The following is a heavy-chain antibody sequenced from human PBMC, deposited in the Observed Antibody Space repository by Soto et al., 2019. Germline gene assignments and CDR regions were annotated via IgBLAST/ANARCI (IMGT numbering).Heavy chain of an antibody. V-gene: IGHV4-61*08. Sequence: SETLSLTCTVSGGSVTSAGYYWSWIRQPPGKGLGWIGYNHYSGNTDYNPSLKSRVTISVDTSKNQFSLKLRSVTPADTAIYYCARVDVRVTSRRYFDYWGQGTLVT. J-gene: IGHJ4*02. CDR2: NHYSGNT. CDR1: GGSVTSAGYY. CDR3: ARVDVRVTSRRYFDY. D-gene: IGHD3-9*01.